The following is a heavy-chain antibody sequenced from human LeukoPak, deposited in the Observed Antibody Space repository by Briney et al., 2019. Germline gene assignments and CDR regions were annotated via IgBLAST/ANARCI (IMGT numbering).Heavy chain of an antibody. CDR3: ARLSGRVVCSAGSCYIDS. V-gene: IGHV5-51*01. D-gene: IGHD2-15*01. CDR1: GYRFTSDW. Sequence: GESLKISCKGSGYRFTSDWIGWVRQMPGKGLEWMGIIYPGDSDTRYSPSFQGQVTISADKSVNTAYLQWSSLKASDTAMYYCARLSGRVVCSAGSCYIDSWGQGTLVTVSS. CDR2: IYPGDSDT. J-gene: IGHJ4*02.